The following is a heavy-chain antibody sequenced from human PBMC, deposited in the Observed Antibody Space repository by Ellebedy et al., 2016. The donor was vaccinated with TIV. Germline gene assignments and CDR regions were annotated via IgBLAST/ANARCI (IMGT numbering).Heavy chain of an antibody. CDR2: IYYSGST. D-gene: IGHD3-10*01. CDR3: ARATLWFGELLAQFDY. J-gene: IGHJ4*02. V-gene: IGHV4-39*07. Sequence: GSLRLXXTVSGGSISSSSYYWGWIRQPPGKGLEWIGSIYYSGSTYYNPSLKSRVTISVDTSKNQFSLKLSSVTAADTAVYYCARATLWFGELLAQFDYWGQGTLVTVSS. CDR1: GGSISSSSYY.